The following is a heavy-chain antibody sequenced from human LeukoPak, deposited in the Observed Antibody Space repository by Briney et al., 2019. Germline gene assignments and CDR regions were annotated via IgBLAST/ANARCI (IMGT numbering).Heavy chain of an antibody. V-gene: IGHV1-46*01. CDR2: INPSGGST. CDR1: GYTFTSYS. D-gene: IGHD6-13*01. Sequence: ASVKVSCKASGYTFTSYSMHWVRQAPGQGLEWMGIINPSGGSTSYAQKFQGRVTMTRDTSTSTVYMELSSLRSEDTAVYYCARYSSSWYGVDYWGQGTLVTVSS. CDR3: ARYSSSWYGVDY. J-gene: IGHJ4*02.